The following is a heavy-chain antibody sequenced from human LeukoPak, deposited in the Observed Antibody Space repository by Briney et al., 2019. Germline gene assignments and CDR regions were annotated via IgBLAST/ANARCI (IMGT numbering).Heavy chain of an antibody. J-gene: IGHJ4*02. CDR3: ARRGYSGYERFDY. CDR1: GGSISGYY. V-gene: IGHV4-59*08. Sequence: SETLSLTCTVSGGSISGYYWSWIRQPPGRGLEWIGYIYYTGSTNYNPSLKSRVTISVDTSKNQFSLKLSSVTAADTAVYYCARRGYSGYERFDYWGQGTLVTVSA. CDR2: IYYTGST. D-gene: IGHD5-12*01.